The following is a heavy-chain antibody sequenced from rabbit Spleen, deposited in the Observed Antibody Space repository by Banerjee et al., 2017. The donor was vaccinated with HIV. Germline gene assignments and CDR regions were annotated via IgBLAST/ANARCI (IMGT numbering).Heavy chain of an antibody. CDR2: IAGSSSDFT. CDR1: GFSFSSSDY. D-gene: IGHD4-1*01. J-gene: IGHJ4*01. CDR3: ARGGWGSFNF. Sequence: QEQLEESGGDLVKPGASLTLTCTASGFSFSSSDYMCWVRQAPGKGLEWISCIAGSSSDFTYSASWAKGRFTISKTSSTTVTLQMTSLTAADTATYFCARGGWGSFNFWGPGTLVTVS. V-gene: IGHV1S45*01.